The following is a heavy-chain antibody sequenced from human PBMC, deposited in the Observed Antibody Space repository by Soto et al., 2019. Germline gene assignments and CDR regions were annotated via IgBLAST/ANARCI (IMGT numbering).Heavy chain of an antibody. J-gene: IGHJ4*01. V-gene: IGHV1-69*13. CDR1: AGTFSSYA. D-gene: IGHD4-17*01. Sequence: SVKVSCEAAAGTFSSYAISGLRQAPGQGLEWMGAIIPIFGTANYAQKFQGRVTLTADESTSTAYMELTSLRSEDTAVYYYASSAVTTLGRDYWG. CDR2: IIPIFGTA. CDR3: ASSAVTTLGRDY.